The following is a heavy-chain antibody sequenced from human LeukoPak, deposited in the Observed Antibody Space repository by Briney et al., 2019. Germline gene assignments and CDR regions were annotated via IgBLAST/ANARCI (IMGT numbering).Heavy chain of an antibody. D-gene: IGHD6-13*01. Sequence: ASVKVSCKASGYTFTVYYMHWVRQAPGQGLEWMGRINPNSGDTNFAQKFQARVTITRDTSASTAYMELSSLRSEDTAVYYCARDPIGSRWPYYFDYWGQGTLVTVSS. CDR3: ARDPIGSRWPYYFDY. CDR1: GYTFTVYY. V-gene: IGHV1-2*06. CDR2: INPNSGDT. J-gene: IGHJ4*02.